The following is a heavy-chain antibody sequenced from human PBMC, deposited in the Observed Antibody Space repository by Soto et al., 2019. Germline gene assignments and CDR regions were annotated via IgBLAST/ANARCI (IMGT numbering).Heavy chain of an antibody. J-gene: IGHJ6*02. CDR1: GDSINNYY. Sequence: QGQLQESGPGLVKPSETLSLTCTVSGDSINNYYWTWIGQPPGKGLEWIGYIYDSGSTSYNPYLRSRLTKSVNTSKNQYSLNLKSVTAADKAVYYCARGTKYYYQGMDVWGQGTTVTVSS. V-gene: IGHV4-59*01. CDR3: ARGTKYYYQGMDV. CDR2: IYDSGST.